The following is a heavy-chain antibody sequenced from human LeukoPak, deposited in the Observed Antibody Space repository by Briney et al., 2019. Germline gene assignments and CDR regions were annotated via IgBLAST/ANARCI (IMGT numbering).Heavy chain of an antibody. CDR3: ARDHKSPQYFDPSGGENSFDP. D-gene: IGHD3-9*01. CDR1: GGSISSYY. CDR2: IYYSGST. Sequence: SETLSLTCTVSGGSISSYYWSWIRQPPGKGLEWIGYIYYSGSTNYNPSLKSRVTISVDKSKNQFSLNLISVTPADTAVYYCARDHKSPQYFDPSGGENSFDPWGQGSLVIVSS. J-gene: IGHJ5*01. V-gene: IGHV4-59*12.